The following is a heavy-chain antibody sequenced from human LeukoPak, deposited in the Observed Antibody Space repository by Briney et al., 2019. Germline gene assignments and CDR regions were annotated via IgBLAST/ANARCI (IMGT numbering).Heavy chain of an antibody. CDR1: GYSFTSYW. CDR3: ARQPEIQYCSGGSCYVDY. D-gene: IGHD2-15*01. Sequence: GESLKISCKGSGYSFTSYWIGWVRQMPGKGLEWMGIIYPGDSDTRYSPSFQGQVTISADKSIGTAYLQWSSLKASDTAMYYCARQPEIQYCSGGSCYVDYWGQGTLVTVSS. V-gene: IGHV5-51*01. CDR2: IYPGDSDT. J-gene: IGHJ4*02.